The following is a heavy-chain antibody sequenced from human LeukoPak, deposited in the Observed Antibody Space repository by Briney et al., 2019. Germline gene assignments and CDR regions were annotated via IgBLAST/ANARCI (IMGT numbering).Heavy chain of an antibody. V-gene: IGHV1-69*06. Sequence: GASVKVSCKASGGTFSSYAISWVRQAPGQGLEWMGGIIPIFGTANYAQKFQGRVTITADKSTSTAYMELSSLRSEDTAVYYCARDVQVATIYPLDYWGQGTLVTVSS. CDR1: GGTFSSYA. CDR2: IIPIFGTA. J-gene: IGHJ4*02. D-gene: IGHD5-12*01. CDR3: ARDVQVATIYPLDY.